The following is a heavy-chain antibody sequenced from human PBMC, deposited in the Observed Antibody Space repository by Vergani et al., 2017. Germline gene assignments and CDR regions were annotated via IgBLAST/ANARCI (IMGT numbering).Heavy chain of an antibody. CDR3: ARDSGMRWELGY. J-gene: IGHJ4*02. V-gene: IGHV3-48*01. D-gene: IGHD1-26*01. Sequence: VQLVESGGGVVQPGRSLRLSCAASGFTFSSYSMNWVRQAPGKGLEWVSYISSSSNSIYYADSVKGRFTISRDNAKSSLYLQMNSLRAEDTAVYYCARDSGMRWELGYWGQGTLVTVSS. CDR1: GFTFSSYS. CDR2: ISSSSNSI.